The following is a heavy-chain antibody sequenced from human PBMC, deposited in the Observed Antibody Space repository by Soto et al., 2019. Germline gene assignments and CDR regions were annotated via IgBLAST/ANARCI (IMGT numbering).Heavy chain of an antibody. CDR2: ITTGGGTI. J-gene: IGHJ4*02. CDR1: GFTFSSYE. CDR3: ARRKSVPAAWAFYFDY. D-gene: IGHD2-2*01. V-gene: IGHV3-48*03. Sequence: PGGSLRLSCAASGFTFSSYEMNRVRQAPGKGLEWLSYITTGGGTIYYADSAKGRFTISRDNAKNSLYLQMNSLRAEDTAVYYCARRKSVPAAWAFYFDYWGQGALVTVSS.